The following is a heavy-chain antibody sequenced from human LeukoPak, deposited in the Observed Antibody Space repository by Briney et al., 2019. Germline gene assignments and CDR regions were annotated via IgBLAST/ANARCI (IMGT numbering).Heavy chain of an antibody. CDR3: ARELEWLLGGSYFDY. CDR2: IYYSGST. D-gene: IGHD5-24*01. V-gene: IGHV4-39*07. J-gene: IGHJ4*02. Sequence: PSETLSLTCTVSGGSIGSSSYYWGWIRQPPGKGLAWIGSIYYSGSTYYNPSLKSRVTISVDTSKNQFSLKLSSVTAADTAVYYCARELEWLLGGSYFDYWGQGTLVTVSS. CDR1: GGSIGSSSYY.